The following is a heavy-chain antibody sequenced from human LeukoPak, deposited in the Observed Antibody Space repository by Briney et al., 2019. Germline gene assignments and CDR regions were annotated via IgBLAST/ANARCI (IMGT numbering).Heavy chain of an antibody. D-gene: IGHD6-13*01. CDR1: GFTFSSYW. Sequence: PGGSLRLSCAASGFTFSSYWMHWVRQAPGKGLVWVSRINSDGSSTSYADSVKGRFTISRDNVKNTLYLQMNSLRAEDTAVYYCARAFAGSSWSNWGQGTLVTVSS. V-gene: IGHV3-74*01. CDR3: ARAFAGSSWSN. CDR2: INSDGSST. J-gene: IGHJ4*02.